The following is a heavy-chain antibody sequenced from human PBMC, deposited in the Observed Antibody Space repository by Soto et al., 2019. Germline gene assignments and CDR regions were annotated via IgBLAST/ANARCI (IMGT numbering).Heavy chain of an antibody. CDR2: IKYDGSYT. Sequence: GGSLRLSCAASGFTFSNYWMHWVRQVPGKGLQWVSRIKYDGSYTAYGDSVKGRFTVSRDNARNTLYLQMNSLKVEDTALYYCVKSDWFDPWGQGTLVTVSS. CDR1: GFTFSNYW. J-gene: IGHJ5*02. CDR3: VKSDWFDP. V-gene: IGHV3-74*01.